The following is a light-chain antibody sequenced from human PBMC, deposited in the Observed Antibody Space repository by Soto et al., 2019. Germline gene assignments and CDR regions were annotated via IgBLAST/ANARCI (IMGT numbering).Light chain of an antibody. CDR2: DVT. CDR3: SASNRNRNVL. Sequence: QSGLTQPASVSASPGQSITISCTGTSSDIGFFDYVSWYQQHPGKDPKLVIYDVTNRPSGGSNRFSGSKSGNTASLTISGGQDEDESHHYCSASNRNRNVLFGGGTKLTVL. J-gene: IGLJ2*01. CDR1: SSDIGFFDY. V-gene: IGLV2-14*03.